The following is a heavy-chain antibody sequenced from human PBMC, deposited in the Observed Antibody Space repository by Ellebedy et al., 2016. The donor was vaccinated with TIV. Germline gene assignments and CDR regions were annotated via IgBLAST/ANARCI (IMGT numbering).Heavy chain of an antibody. CDR2: ISGTGAYT. CDR3: THLEDKRGPYAFDI. Sequence: PGGSLRLSCAASGFTFSNYAMTWVRQAPGKGLEWVSAISGTGAYTFYADFVRCRFTISRDNSRNTRYLQINSLIAEDTAVYYCTHLEDKRGPYAFDIWGQGTMVTVSS. V-gene: IGHV3-23*01. J-gene: IGHJ3*02. CDR1: GFTFSNYA.